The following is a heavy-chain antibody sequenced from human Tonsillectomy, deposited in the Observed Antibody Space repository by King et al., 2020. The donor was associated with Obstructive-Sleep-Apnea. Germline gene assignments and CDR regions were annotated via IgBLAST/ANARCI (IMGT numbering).Heavy chain of an antibody. V-gene: IGHV1-69*09. CDR2: ISTRLGLT. D-gene: IGHD4-17*01. Sequence: VQLVESGAGVKKPGASVKVSCTASGGTFSSYTISWVRQAPGQGLEWMGMISTRLGLTSYAQKLQGRVTITADKSTSTAYMELSSLRPEDTAVYYCAGESGDYGDYSSIGDWGQRTLVTVSS. CDR3: AGESGDYGDYSSIGD. J-gene: IGHJ4*02. CDR1: GGTFSSYT.